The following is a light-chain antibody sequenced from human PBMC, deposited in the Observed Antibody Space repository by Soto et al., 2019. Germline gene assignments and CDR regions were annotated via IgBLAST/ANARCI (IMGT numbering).Light chain of an antibody. J-gene: IGKJ2*01. Sequence: IPMTQSPSSLSASVGDRVTITCRASQRITTYLNWYQQKPGKAPKLLISTAATLQGGVPSRFSGSGSGTDFTLTITTLQPEDFATYLCQQSYSTPYTFGQGTKLEIK. CDR3: QQSYSTPYT. CDR2: TAA. V-gene: IGKV1-39*01. CDR1: QRITTY.